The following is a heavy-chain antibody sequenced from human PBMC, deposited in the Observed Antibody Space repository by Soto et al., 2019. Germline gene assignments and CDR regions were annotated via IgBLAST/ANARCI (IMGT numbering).Heavy chain of an antibody. D-gene: IGHD6-13*01. J-gene: IGHJ3*02. V-gene: IGHV4-59*01. CDR3: ARQLEGDGSYSYDI. Sequence: QLQLQESGPGLVKPSETLSLICTVSGGYISGYYWNWIRQPPGQGLEWIGFVYDSGTSYNASLTRRLTLSIDTSKTQFDQTLSSVTAADTAVYSCARQLEGDGSYSYDIWGQGIMVTVSS. CDR2: VYDSGT. CDR1: GGYISGYY.